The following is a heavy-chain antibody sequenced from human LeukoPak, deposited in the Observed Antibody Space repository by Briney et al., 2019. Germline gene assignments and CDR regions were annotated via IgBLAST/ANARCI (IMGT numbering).Heavy chain of an antibody. CDR1: GFTFTSSA. CDR2: IVVGSGNT. V-gene: IGHV1-58*01. Sequence: ASVKVSCKASGFTFTSSAVQWVRQARGQRLEWIGWIVVGSGNTNYAQKFQERVTITRDMSTSTAYMELSSLRAEDTAVYYCVKGMEDYDILTGVLDVWGQGTTVTVSS. J-gene: IGHJ6*02. CDR3: VKGMEDYDILTGVLDV. D-gene: IGHD3-9*01.